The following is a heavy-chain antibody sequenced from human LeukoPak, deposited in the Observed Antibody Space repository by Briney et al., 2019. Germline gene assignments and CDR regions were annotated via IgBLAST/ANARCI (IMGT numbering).Heavy chain of an antibody. J-gene: IGHJ4*02. CDR2: ITVYNGNT. CDR3: ARGYDYGDYVGDFDY. CDR1: GYTFTSYP. Sequence: GASVKVSCEASGYTFTSYPISWVRQAPGQGLEWMGWITVYNGNTNYTQKLQGRVTMTTDTSTSTAYMELRSLRSDDTAVYYCARGYDYGDYVGDFDYWGQGTLVTVSS. V-gene: IGHV1-18*01. D-gene: IGHD4-17*01.